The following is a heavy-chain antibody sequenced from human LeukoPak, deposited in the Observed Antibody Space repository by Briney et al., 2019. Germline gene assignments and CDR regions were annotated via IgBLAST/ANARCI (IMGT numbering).Heavy chain of an antibody. CDR1: GGSISSSSYY. J-gene: IGHJ6*03. CDR2: IYYSGST. D-gene: IGHD3-16*01. CDR3: ARVGATYPHYYMDV. Sequence: PSETLSLTCTVSGGSISSSSYYWGWIRQPPGKGLEWIGNIYYSGSTYYSPSLKSRVTIAVDTSKNQFSLKLISVTAADTAVYYCARVGATYPHYYMDVWGKGTTVTVAS. V-gene: IGHV4-39*01.